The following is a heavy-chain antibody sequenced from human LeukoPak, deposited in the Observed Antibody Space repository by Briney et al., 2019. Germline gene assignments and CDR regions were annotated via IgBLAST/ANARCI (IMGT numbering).Heavy chain of an antibody. Sequence: AGGSLRLSCAASGFTFSTYSMNWVRQAPGKGPEWVSYISSSSSTIYYADSVKGRFTISRDNAKNSLYLQMNGLRAEDTAVYYCAREIGPIDYWGQGTLVAVSS. CDR1: GFTFSTYS. V-gene: IGHV3-48*01. CDR3: AREIGPIDY. CDR2: ISSSSSTI. J-gene: IGHJ4*02.